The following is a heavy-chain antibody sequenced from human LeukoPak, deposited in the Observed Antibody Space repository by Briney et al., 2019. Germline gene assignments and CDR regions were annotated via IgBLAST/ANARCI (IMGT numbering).Heavy chain of an antibody. CDR2: INPNSGGT. Sequence: ASVTVSCKASGYTFTGYYMHWVRQAPGQGLEWMGWINPNSGGTNHAQTFQGRVTMTRDTSISTAYMELSRLRSDDTAVYYCARILDVWGSYRYAFDIWCQGTMVTVSS. J-gene: IGHJ3*02. V-gene: IGHV1-2*02. CDR1: GYTFTGYY. D-gene: IGHD3-16*02. CDR3: ARILDVWGSYRYAFDI.